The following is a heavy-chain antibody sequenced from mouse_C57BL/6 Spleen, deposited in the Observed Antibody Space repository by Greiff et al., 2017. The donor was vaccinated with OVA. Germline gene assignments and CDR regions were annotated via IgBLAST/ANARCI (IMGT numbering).Heavy chain of an antibody. Sequence: EVMLVESGGGLVKPGGSLKLSCAASGFTFSDYGMHWVRQAPEKGLEWVAYISSGSSTIYYADTVKGRFTISRDNAKNTLFLQMTSLRSEDTAMYYCARHYDYDEGGYYAMDYWGQGTSVTVSS. D-gene: IGHD2-4*01. V-gene: IGHV5-17*01. CDR3: ARHYDYDEGGYYAMDY. J-gene: IGHJ4*01. CDR2: ISSGSSTI. CDR1: GFTFSDYG.